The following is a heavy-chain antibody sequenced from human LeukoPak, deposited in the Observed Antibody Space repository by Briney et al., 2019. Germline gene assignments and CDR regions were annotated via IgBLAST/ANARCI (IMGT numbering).Heavy chain of an antibody. Sequence: PGGSLRLTCAASGFTFSNYWMHWVRQAPGKGLLWVSRINSDENSTIYADSVKGRFTISRDNAKNTLYLQMNSLRAEDTAVYYCVRDRDYLDSDGFYGSNWFDPWGQGTLVTVSS. CDR1: GFTFSNYW. CDR3: VRDRDYLDSDGFYGSNWFDP. D-gene: IGHD3-22*01. CDR2: INSDENST. J-gene: IGHJ5*02. V-gene: IGHV3-74*01.